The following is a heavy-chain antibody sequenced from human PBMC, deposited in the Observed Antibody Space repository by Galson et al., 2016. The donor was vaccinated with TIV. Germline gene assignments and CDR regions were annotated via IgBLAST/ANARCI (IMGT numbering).Heavy chain of an antibody. D-gene: IGHD6-19*01. J-gene: IGHJ4*01. CDR1: GGTLSSYA. Sequence: QSGAEVKKPGESLKTSCKASGGTLSSYAISWVRQAPGQGLEWMGGIMPILGIKNYAQKFQGRVTIIADESTSTVSMELSSLRSEDTAVYYCASSASSGWYVAFDYWVQGTLVTVSS. CDR3: ASSASSGWYVAFDY. CDR2: IMPILGIK. V-gene: IGHV1-69*10.